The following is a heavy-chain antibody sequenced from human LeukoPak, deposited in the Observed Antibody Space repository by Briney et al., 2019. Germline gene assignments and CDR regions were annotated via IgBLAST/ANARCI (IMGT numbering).Heavy chain of an antibody. CDR3: ARLYDFGSGSYGGDF. CDR2: IYPGDSDT. D-gene: IGHD3-10*01. CDR1: VYSFTRYW. Sequence: GESLKISCKVSVYSFTRYWIGWVRQKPGKGLEWMGVIYPGDSDTRYSPSFQGQVTISADKSISTAYLQWSSLKASDTAMYYCARLYDFGSGSYGGDFWGQGTLVTVSS. J-gene: IGHJ4*02. V-gene: IGHV5-51*01.